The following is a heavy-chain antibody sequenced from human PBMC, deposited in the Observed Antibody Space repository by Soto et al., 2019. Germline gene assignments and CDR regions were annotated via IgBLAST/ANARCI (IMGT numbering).Heavy chain of an antibody. J-gene: IGHJ3*02. V-gene: IGHV3-23*01. CDR2: TSGTGYST. CDR3: AKSWGNTWEQSASNI. Sequence: DVQLLESGGGLVQPGGSLRLSCAASGFSFSSYSMSWVRQAPGKGLEWVSGTSGTGYSTYYVDSVKGRFTISRDNSQNTLYLEMNSLRAEDTAVYYCAKSWGNTWEQSASNIWGQGTMVTVSS. D-gene: IGHD3-16*01. CDR1: GFSFSSYS.